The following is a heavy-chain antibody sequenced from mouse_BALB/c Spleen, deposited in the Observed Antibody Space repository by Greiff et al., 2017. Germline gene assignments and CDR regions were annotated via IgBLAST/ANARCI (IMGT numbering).Heavy chain of an antibody. CDR3: ARGYGSSLNYYAMDY. V-gene: IGHV1S137*01. Sequence: VQLVESGAELVRPGVSVKISCKGSGYTFTDYAMHWVKQSHAKSLEWIGVISTYYGDASYNQKFKGKATMTVDNSSSTAYMELTRLTSEDSAIYYCARGYGSSLNYYAMDYWGQGTSVTVSS. CDR2: ISTYYGDA. D-gene: IGHD1-1*01. CDR1: GYTFTDYA. J-gene: IGHJ4*01.